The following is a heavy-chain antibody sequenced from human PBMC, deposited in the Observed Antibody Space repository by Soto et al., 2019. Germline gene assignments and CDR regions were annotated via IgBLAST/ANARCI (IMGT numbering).Heavy chain of an antibody. CDR2: ISGSGGST. V-gene: IGHV3-23*01. D-gene: IGHD3-10*01. Sequence: GGSLRLSCAASGFTFSSYAMSWVRQAPGKGLEWVSAISGSGGSTYYADSVKGRFTISRDNSKNTLYLQMNSLRAEDTAVYYCERRSGKTYYYGMDVWGQGTTVTVSS. J-gene: IGHJ6*02. CDR1: GFTFSSYA. CDR3: ERRSGKTYYYGMDV.